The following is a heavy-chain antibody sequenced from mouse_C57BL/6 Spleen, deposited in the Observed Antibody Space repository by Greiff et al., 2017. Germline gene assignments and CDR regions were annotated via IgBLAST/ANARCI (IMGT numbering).Heavy chain of an antibody. CDR3: TRVQVLLWAMDY. J-gene: IGHJ4*01. CDR2: IYPGNSDT. V-gene: IGHV1-5*01. Sequence: EVQLQQSGTVLARPGASVKMSCKTSGYTFTSYWMHWVKQRHGQGLEWIGAIYPGNSDTSYNQKFKGKAKLTAVTSASTAYMELSSLTNEDSAVYYCTRVQVLLWAMDYWGQGTSVTVSS. CDR1: GYTFTSYW. D-gene: IGHD2-10*01.